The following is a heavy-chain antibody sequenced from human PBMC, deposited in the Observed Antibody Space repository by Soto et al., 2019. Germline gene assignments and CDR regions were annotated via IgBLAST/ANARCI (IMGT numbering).Heavy chain of an antibody. J-gene: IGHJ6*02. Sequence: GASVKVSCKASGYTFIGYYIHWVRQAPGQGLEWMGWINPNSGGTNYAQRLQGWVTMTRDRSISTAYMELSRLKSDDTAVYYCARVGGGLASLGYYGMDVWGQGTTVTVSS. CDR2: INPNSGGT. D-gene: IGHD3-10*01. CDR3: ARVGGGLASLGYYGMDV. CDR1: GYTFIGYY. V-gene: IGHV1-2*04.